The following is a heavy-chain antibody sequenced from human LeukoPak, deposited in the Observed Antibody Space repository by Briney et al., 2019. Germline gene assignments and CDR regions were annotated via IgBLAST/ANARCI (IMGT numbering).Heavy chain of an antibody. CDR2: MNPNSGNT. V-gene: IGHV1-8*01. J-gene: IGHJ5*02. CDR3: AKGRVVAGTKSLTYHWFDP. D-gene: IGHD6-19*01. CDR1: GYTFTNYD. Sequence: ASVKVSCKASGYTFTNYDINWVRQATGQGLEWMGWMNPNSGNTGYAQRFQGKVTMTRDTSTGTAYMDLSSLTSEDTAVYYCAKGRVVAGTKSLTYHWFDPWGQGTLVTVSS.